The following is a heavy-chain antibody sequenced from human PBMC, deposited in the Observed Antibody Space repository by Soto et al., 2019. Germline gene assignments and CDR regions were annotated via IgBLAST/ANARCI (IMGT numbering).Heavy chain of an antibody. Sequence: GESLKISCAASGFTFSNYGMHWVRQAPGKGLEWVAVISYDGSNKYYADSVKGRFTISRDNSKNTMYLQMNSLRAEDTAVYYCAKAPPLQRRYYHSSGYYYFDYWRQGTLVTVSS. CDR1: GFTFSNYG. CDR3: AKAPPLQRRYYHSSGYYYFDY. V-gene: IGHV3-30*18. D-gene: IGHD3-22*01. CDR2: ISYDGSNK. J-gene: IGHJ4*02.